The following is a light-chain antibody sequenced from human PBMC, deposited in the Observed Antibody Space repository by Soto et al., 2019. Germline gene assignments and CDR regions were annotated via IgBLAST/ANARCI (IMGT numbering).Light chain of an antibody. CDR2: AAS. J-gene: IGKJ5*01. V-gene: IGKV1-27*01. CDR3: QQFNSYPIT. Sequence: DNQMSQSPSSLSAYVGDRVTITCLASQGISNYLTWYQQKPGKVPKLLIYAASTLQSGVPSRFSGSGSGTEFTLTISGLQPDDFATYYCQQFNSYPITFGQGARPENK. CDR1: QGISNY.